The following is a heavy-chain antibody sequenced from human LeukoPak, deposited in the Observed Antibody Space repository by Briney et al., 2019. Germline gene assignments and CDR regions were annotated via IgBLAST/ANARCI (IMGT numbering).Heavy chain of an antibody. D-gene: IGHD2-2*02. V-gene: IGHV4-59*08. J-gene: IGHJ6*02. CDR1: GGSISSYY. CDR2: IYYSGST. Sequence: SETLSLTCTVPGGSISSYYWSWIRQPPGKGLEWIGYIYYSGSTNYNPSLKSRVTISVDTSKNQFSLKLSSVTAADTAVYYCARLHGYCSSTSCYTRYYYGMDVWGQGTTVTVSS. CDR3: ARLHGYCSSTSCYTRYYYGMDV.